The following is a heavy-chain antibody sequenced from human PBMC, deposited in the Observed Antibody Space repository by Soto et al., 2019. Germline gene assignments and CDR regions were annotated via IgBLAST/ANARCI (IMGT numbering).Heavy chain of an antibody. V-gene: IGHV2-5*02. D-gene: IGHD3-10*01. CDR3: TRTCPYGQIWSDP. Sequence: QITLKESGPTLVKPTQTLTLTCTFSGFSLSTSGVGVGWIRQPPGKALGWLALIYWDDDKRYSPSLKSRLTITKDSSKNQVFLTITQMDPRDTTTSCWTRTCPYGQIWSDPWGRGSLFTLPS. J-gene: IGHJ5*02. CDR2: IYWDDDK. CDR1: GFSLSTSGVG.